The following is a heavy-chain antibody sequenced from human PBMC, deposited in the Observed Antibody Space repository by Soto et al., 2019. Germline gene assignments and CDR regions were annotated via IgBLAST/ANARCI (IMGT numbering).Heavy chain of an antibody. V-gene: IGHV1-69*02. D-gene: IGHD2-2*01. CDR3: ASSLAYQLLNWFDP. Sequence: ASVKVSCKASGGTFSSYTISWVRQAPGQGLEWMGRIIPILGIANYAQKFQGRVTITADKSTSTACMELSSLRSEDTAVYYCASSLAYQLLNWFDPWGQGTLVTVSS. J-gene: IGHJ5*02. CDR2: IIPILGIA. CDR1: GGTFSSYT.